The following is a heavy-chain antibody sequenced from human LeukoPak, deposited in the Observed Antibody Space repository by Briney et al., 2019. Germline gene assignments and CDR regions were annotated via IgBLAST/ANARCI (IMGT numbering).Heavy chain of an antibody. D-gene: IGHD3-10*01. CDR3: ARDFYGSGSYYNWCDP. V-gene: IGHV1-46*01. CDR1: GYTFTSYY. CDR2: INPSGGST. J-gene: IGHJ5*02. Sequence: GASVKVSCKASGYTFTSYYMHWVRQAPGQGLEWMGIINPSGGSTSYAQKFQGRVTMTRDTSTSTVYMELSSLRSEDTAVYYCARDFYGSGSYYNWCDPWGQGTLVTVSS.